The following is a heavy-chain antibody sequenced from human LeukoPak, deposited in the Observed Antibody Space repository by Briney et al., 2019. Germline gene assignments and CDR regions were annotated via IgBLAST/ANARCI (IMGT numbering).Heavy chain of an antibody. V-gene: IGHV1-8*02. CDR1: GGTFSSYA. CDR2: MNPNSGNT. CDR3: ARGQRTGYSSGWYSPYYYYMDV. Sequence: ASVKVSCKASGGTFSSYAISWVRQAPGQGLEWMGWMNPNSGNTGYAQKFQGRVTMTRNTSISTAYMELSSLRSEDTAVYYCARGQRTGYSSGWYSPYYYYMDVWGKGTTVTISS. D-gene: IGHD6-19*01. J-gene: IGHJ6*03.